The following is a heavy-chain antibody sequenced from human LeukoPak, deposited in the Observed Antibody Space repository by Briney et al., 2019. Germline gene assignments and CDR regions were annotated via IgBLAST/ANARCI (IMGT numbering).Heavy chain of an antibody. CDR3: TRHDNGVSLDC. J-gene: IGHJ4*02. Sequence: ASVKVYCKASGYIFTNYAMNWVRQAPGQGLQWMGWINTNTGNPTYGQGFTGRFVFSLDTSVSTAYLQISSLEAEDTAVYYCTRHDNGVSLDCWGQGTLVTVSS. V-gene: IGHV7-4-1*02. D-gene: IGHD2-8*01. CDR2: INTNTGNP. CDR1: GYIFTNYA.